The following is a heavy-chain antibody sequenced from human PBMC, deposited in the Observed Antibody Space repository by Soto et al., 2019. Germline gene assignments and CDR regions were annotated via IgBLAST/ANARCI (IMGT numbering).Heavy chain of an antibody. Sequence: LRVSCAASGFTFNNYAMTWVRQAPGKGLEWVSGISGSGGSTWYADSVKGRLTISRDSSKNTLYLQMDSLTADDTAVYYCARYFYDSGGYYSIFDYWGQGTLVTVSS. CDR3: ARYFYDSGGYYSIFDY. D-gene: IGHD3-22*01. J-gene: IGHJ4*02. CDR1: GFTFNNYA. CDR2: ISGSGGST. V-gene: IGHV3-23*01.